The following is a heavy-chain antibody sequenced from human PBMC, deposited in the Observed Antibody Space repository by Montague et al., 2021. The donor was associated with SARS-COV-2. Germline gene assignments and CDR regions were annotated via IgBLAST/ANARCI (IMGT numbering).Heavy chain of an antibody. CDR2: ISTRSTYT. J-gene: IGHJ6*02. CDR3: ASFTMVRGAPGYGMDV. D-gene: IGHD3-10*01. CDR1: GFTFSDCY. V-gene: IGHV3-11*03. Sequence: SLSLSCAASGFTFSDCYMTWIRQAPGKGLEWLSYISTRSTYTNYADSVKGRFTISRDDAKNSLYLQINSLRAEDTAVYYCASFTMVRGAPGYGMDVWGQGTTVTVSS.